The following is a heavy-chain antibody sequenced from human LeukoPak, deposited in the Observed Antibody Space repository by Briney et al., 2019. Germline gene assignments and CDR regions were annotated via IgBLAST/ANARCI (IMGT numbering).Heavy chain of an antibody. CDR1: GYIFSVYA. J-gene: IGHJ4*02. CDR2: INPNSGGT. D-gene: IGHD3-22*01. CDR3: ARVGHYDESSGPFDY. V-gene: IGHV1-2*02. Sequence: ASVKVSCKASGYIFSVYALIWVRQAPGQGLEWIGWINPNSGGTKYAQSLQGRVTMTRDTSISTVFMDLSSLTSDDTALYYCARVGHYDESSGPFDYWGQGTLVTVSS.